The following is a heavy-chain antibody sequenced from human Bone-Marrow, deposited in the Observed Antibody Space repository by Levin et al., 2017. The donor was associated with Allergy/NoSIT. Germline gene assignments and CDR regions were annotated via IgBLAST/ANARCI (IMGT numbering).Heavy chain of an antibody. CDR1: GFTFSDYY. Sequence: PGGSLRLSCAASGFTFSDYYMSWIRQAPGKGLEWVSYISSSGSTIYYADSVKGRFTISRDNAKNSLYLQMNSLRAEDTAVYYCARDSKERFLEWLTYHYYDYGMDGWGQGTTVTVSS. CDR3: ARDSKERFLEWLTYHYYDYGMDG. J-gene: IGHJ6*02. D-gene: IGHD3-3*01. CDR2: ISSSGSTI. V-gene: IGHV3-11*01.